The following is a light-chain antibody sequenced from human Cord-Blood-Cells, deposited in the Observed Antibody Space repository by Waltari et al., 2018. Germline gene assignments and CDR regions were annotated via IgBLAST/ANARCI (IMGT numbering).Light chain of an antibody. CDR2: DAS. CDR1: QGISSA. J-gene: IGKJ2*01. Sequence: AIQLTQSPSSLSASVGDRVTITCRASQGISSALAWYQQKPGKAPKLMIYDASSLESGVPSRVSGGGSGTDFTLTISSLQPEDFATYYCQQFNSYPYTFGQGTKLEIK. V-gene: IGKV1-13*02. CDR3: QQFNSYPYT.